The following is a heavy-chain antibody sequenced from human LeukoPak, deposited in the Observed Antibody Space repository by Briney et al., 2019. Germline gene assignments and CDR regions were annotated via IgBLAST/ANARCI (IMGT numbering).Heavy chain of an antibody. CDR2: ISYDGSNK. D-gene: IGHD2-15*01. Sequence: SGGSLRLSCAASGFTFSSYGMHWVRQAPGKGLEWVAVISYDGSNKYYADSVKGRFTISRDNSKNTLYLQMNSLRAEDTAVYYCAKGWFQLDYWGQGTLVTVSS. J-gene: IGHJ4*02. V-gene: IGHV3-30*18. CDR3: AKGWFQLDY. CDR1: GFTFSSYG.